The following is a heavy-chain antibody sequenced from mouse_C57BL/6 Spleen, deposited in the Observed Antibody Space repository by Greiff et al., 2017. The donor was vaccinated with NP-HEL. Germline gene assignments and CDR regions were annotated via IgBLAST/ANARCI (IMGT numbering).Heavy chain of an antibody. CDR2: IDPNSGGT. D-gene: IGHD3-1*01. Sequence: VQLQQSGAELVKPGASVKLSCKASGYTFTSYWMHWVKQRPGRGLEWIGRIDPNSGGTKYNEKFKSKATLTVDKPSSTAYMQLRSLTSEDSAVYYCARREGAPATPFDYWGQGTTLTVSS. CDR3: ARREGAPATPFDY. V-gene: IGHV1-72*01. CDR1: GYTFTSYW. J-gene: IGHJ2*01.